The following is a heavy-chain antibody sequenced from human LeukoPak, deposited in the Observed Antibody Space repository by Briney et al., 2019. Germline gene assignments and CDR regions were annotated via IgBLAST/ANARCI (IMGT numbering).Heavy chain of an antibody. CDR1: GYTLTELS. Sequence: ASVKVSCKVSGYTLTELSMHWVRQAPGEGLEWMGGFDPEDGETIYAQKFQGRVTMTEDTSTDTAYMELSSLRSEDTAVYYCATDPGWELLGAFDIWDQGTMVTVSS. J-gene: IGHJ3*02. CDR2: FDPEDGET. CDR3: ATDPGWELLGAFDI. V-gene: IGHV1-24*01. D-gene: IGHD2-15*01.